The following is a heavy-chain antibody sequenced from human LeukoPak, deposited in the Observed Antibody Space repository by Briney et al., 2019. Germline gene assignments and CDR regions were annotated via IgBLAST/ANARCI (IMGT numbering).Heavy chain of an antibody. CDR3: AKAHSGSYRPYFDY. D-gene: IGHD1-26*01. Sequence: GGSLRLSCAASGFTFSDYYMSWVRQALGKGLEWVSAISGSGGSTYYADSVKGRFTISRDNSKNTLYLQMNSLRAEDTAVYYCAKAHSGSYRPYFDYWGQGTLVTVSS. V-gene: IGHV3-23*01. J-gene: IGHJ4*02. CDR1: GFTFSDYY. CDR2: ISGSGGST.